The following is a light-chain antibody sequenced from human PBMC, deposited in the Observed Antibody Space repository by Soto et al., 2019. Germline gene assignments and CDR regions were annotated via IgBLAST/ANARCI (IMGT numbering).Light chain of an antibody. CDR3: QQYFGSPWT. J-gene: IGKJ1*01. CDR2: ATS. V-gene: IGKV3-20*01. CDR1: ESVNTNY. Sequence: EIVLTQSPGTLSLSPGEGATLSCRASESVNTNYFAWYQQKLGQAPRLLIYATSSRATGVPDRFSGSGSVTGFTLTISRLEPEDLASYYCQQYFGSPWTFGQGTKVEIK.